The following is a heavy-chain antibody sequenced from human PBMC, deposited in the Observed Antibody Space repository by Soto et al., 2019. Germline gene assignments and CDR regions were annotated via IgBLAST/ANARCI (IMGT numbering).Heavy chain of an antibody. CDR1: GGSINNGDYY. J-gene: IGHJ4*02. Sequence: QVQLQESGPGLVKSSQTLSLTCAVSGGSINNGDYYWSWIRQPPGKGLEWIGYIYYSGSTYVNPSLKSRLSMSLDTSKNQFSLKLTSVTAADTAVYYCARAAKRYFDYWGQGTLVTVSS. CDR2: IYYSGST. CDR3: ARAAKRYFDY. V-gene: IGHV4-30-4*01.